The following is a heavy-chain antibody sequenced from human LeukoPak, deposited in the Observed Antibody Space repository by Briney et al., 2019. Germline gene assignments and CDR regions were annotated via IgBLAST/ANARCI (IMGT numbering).Heavy chain of an antibody. CDR3: ARMDGYNVTDY. Sequence: KASETLSLTCTVSGGSISSSSYYWGWSRQPPGKGLEWTGSIYYIGRTYYNPSLTSPLTLSANPSENPISLKLTSVPAAHPAVTFCARMDGYNVTDYWGEGSLVTVSS. J-gene: IGHJ4*01. V-gene: IGHV4-39*01. D-gene: IGHD5-24*01. CDR1: GGSISSSSYY. CDR2: IYYIGRT.